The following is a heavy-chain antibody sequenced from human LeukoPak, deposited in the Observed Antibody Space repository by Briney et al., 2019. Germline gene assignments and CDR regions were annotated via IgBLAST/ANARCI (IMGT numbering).Heavy chain of an antibody. J-gene: IGHJ6*03. CDR2: ISAYNGNT. D-gene: IGHD6-6*01. CDR3: ARRQLVPYYYFYMDV. CDR1: GYTFTNYG. Sequence: ASVKVSCKTSGYTFTNYGISWVRQAPGQGLEWMGWISAYNGNTNYAQKLQGRVTMTTDTYSSTAYMELRSLRSDDTAVYYCARRQLVPYYYFYMDVWGKGTTVTVSS. V-gene: IGHV1-18*01.